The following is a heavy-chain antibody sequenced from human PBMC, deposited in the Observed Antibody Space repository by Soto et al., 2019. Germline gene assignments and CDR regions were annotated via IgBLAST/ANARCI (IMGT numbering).Heavy chain of an antibody. Sequence: QVQLVESGGGVVQPGRSLRLSCAASGFTFSSYAMHWVHQAPGKGLEWVAVISYDGSNKYYADSVKGRFTISRDNSKNTLYLQMNSLRAEDTAVYYCARVGGGGYCSGGSCFHYYYYGMDVWGQGTTVTVSS. J-gene: IGHJ6*02. CDR3: ARVGGGGYCSGGSCFHYYYYGMDV. D-gene: IGHD2-15*01. V-gene: IGHV3-30-3*01. CDR2: ISYDGSNK. CDR1: GFTFSSYA.